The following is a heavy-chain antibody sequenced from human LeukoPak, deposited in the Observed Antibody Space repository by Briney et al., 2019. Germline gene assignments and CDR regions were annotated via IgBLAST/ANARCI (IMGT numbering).Heavy chain of an antibody. CDR1: GYTFTSYA. CDR3: ARTTTVTPYYFDY. D-gene: IGHD4-17*01. CDR2: INAGNGDT. J-gene: IGHJ4*02. V-gene: IGHV1-3*03. Sequence: ASVKVSCKASGYTFTSYAMHWVRQAPGQRLEWMGWINAGNGDTKYSQEFQGRVTITRDTSASTAYMELSSLRSEDMAVYYRARTTTVTPYYFDYWGQGTLVTVSS.